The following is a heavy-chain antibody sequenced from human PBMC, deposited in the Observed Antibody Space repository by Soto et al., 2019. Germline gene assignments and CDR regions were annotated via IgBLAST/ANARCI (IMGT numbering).Heavy chain of an antibody. Sequence: KPSETLSLTCAVYGGSFSGYYWSWIRQPPGKGLEWIGEINHSGSTNYNPSLKSRVTISVDTSKNQVSLKLSSVTAADTAVYYCARGPKGYANHYYYYXHXDVWGKGTTVTVSS. D-gene: IGHD2-2*01. V-gene: IGHV4-34*01. CDR3: ARGPKGYANHYYYYXHXDV. J-gene: IGHJ6*03. CDR1: GGSFSGYY. CDR2: INHSGST.